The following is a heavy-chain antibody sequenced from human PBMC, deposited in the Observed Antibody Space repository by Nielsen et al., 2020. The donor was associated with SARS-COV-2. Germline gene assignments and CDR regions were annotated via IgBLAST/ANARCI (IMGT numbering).Heavy chain of an antibody. CDR2: ISSSSSYI. CDR3: ATLDSYWYFDL. J-gene: IGHJ2*01. V-gene: IGHV3-21*04. D-gene: IGHD1-1*01. Sequence: GESLKISCAASGFTFSSYSMNWVRQAPGKGLEWVSSISSSSSYIYYADSVKGRFTIPRDNAKNSLYLQMNSLRAEDTAVYYCATLDSYWYFDLWGRGTLVTVSS. CDR1: GFTFSSYS.